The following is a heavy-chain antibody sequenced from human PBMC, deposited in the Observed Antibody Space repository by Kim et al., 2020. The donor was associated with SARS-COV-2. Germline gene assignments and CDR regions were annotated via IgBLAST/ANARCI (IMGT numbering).Heavy chain of an antibody. CDR3: VKDSGTYDTYYFDY. Sequence: GGSLRLSCVDSGFTLSNYAMNWVRQAPGKGLEWISHITSDGKTIYYADSVKGRFTISRDNVWHSLSLQVNGLRSDDTAIYYCVKDSGTYDTYYFDYWGQGIMVTVSS. CDR1: GFTLSNYA. J-gene: IGHJ4*02. D-gene: IGHD3-9*01. CDR2: ITSDGKTI. V-gene: IGHV3-48*03.